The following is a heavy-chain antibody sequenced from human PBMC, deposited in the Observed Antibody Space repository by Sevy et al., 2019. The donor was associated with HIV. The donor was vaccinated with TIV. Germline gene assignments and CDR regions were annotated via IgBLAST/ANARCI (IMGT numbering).Heavy chain of an antibody. CDR1: GFTISSNY. V-gene: IGHV3-53*01. CDR2: IYPGGDT. CDR3: AMMKAWAGDSPDM. J-gene: IGHJ3*02. D-gene: IGHD3-16*01. Sequence: GGSLRLSCAASGFTISSNYMNWVRQAPGKGLEWVSVIYPGGDTYYADSVKGRCTISRDSSKNTLSLQMNSLRAEDTAVYYCAMMKAWAGDSPDMWGQGTMVTVSS.